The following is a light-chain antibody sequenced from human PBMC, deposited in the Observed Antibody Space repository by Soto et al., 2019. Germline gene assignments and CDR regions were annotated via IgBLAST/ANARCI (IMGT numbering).Light chain of an antibody. CDR3: QQRSNWPLT. CDR2: DAS. J-gene: IGKJ4*01. CDR1: QSVPNSR. V-gene: IGKV3-11*01. Sequence: EVVFTQSPATLSLSPVERATLSCRASQSVPNSRLAWYQQKPGQAPRLLIYDASNRATGIPARFSGSGSGTDFTLTISSLEPEDFAVYYCQQRSNWPLTFGGGTKVDIK.